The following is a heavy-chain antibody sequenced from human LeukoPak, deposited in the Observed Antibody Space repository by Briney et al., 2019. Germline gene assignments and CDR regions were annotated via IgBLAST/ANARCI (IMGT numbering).Heavy chain of an antibody. Sequence: PGGSLRLSCAASGFTFSSYAMHWVRQAPGKGLEWVSGISPGGGPTYYADSVKGRFTISRDDSKSTLYLQMTNLRAEDTAVYYCAELGITMIGGVWGKGTTVTISS. CDR2: ISPGGGPT. J-gene: IGHJ6*04. CDR1: GFTFSSYA. CDR3: AELGITMIGGV. V-gene: IGHV3-23*01. D-gene: IGHD3-10*02.